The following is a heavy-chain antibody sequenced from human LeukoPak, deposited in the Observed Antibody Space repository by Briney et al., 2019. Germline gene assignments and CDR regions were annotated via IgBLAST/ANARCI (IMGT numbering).Heavy chain of an antibody. V-gene: IGHV4-61*02. CDR2: IYTSGST. Sequence: SETLSLTCTVSGGSISSGSYYWSWIRQPAGKRLEWIGRIYTSGSTNYNPSLKSRVTISVDTSKNQFSLNLSSVTAADTAVYYCARESLTWLQSRTSWFDPWGQGTLVTVSS. D-gene: IGHD5-24*01. CDR3: ARESLTWLQSRTSWFDP. J-gene: IGHJ5*02. CDR1: GGSISSGSYY.